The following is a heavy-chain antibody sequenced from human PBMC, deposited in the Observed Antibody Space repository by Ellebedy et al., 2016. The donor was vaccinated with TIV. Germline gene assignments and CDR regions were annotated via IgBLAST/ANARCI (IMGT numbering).Heavy chain of an antibody. J-gene: IGHJ4*02. D-gene: IGHD3-3*01. CDR1: GGSFSGYY. CDR3: ARGIKSGYLGD. Sequence: MPSETLSLTCAVYGGSFSGYYWSWIRQPPGKGLEWNGEINHSGSTNYNPSLKSRVTISIDTSKDQFSLRLTSVTAADMALYYCARGIKSGYLGDWGQGTLVTVSS. CDR2: INHSGST. V-gene: IGHV4-34*01.